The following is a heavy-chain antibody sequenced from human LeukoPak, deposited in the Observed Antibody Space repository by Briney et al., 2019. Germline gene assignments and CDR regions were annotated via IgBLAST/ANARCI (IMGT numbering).Heavy chain of an antibody. CDR1: GYTFTGYY. CDR2: INPNSGGT. D-gene: IGHD5-12*01. CDR3: ARELYAGGYDLHY. Sequence: ASVKVSCKASGYTFTGYYMHWVRHAPGQGRECMGWINPNSGGTNYAQKFQGRVTMTRDTSISTAYMELSRLRSDDTAVYYCARELYAGGYDLHYWGQGTLVTVSS. V-gene: IGHV1-2*02. J-gene: IGHJ4*02.